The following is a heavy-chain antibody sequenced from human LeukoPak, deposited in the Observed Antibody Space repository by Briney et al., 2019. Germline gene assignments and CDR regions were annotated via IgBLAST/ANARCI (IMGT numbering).Heavy chain of an antibody. D-gene: IGHD1-1*01. J-gene: IGHJ6*02. CDR3: ARTPSWYYYGMDV. CDR1: GGSISSGGYY. Sequence: SETLSLTCTVSGGSISSGGYYWTWIRQPPGKGLEWIGYIYYSGSTYYNPSLKSRVTISVDTSKNQFSLKLSSVTAADTAVYYCARTPSWYYYGMDVWGQGTTVAVSS. CDR2: IYYSGST. V-gene: IGHV4-31*03.